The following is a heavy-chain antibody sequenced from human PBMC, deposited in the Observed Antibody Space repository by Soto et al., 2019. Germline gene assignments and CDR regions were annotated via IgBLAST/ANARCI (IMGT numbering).Heavy chain of an antibody. CDR3: ATRIDYGGTSNHYYYYGMDV. V-gene: IGHV3-11*01. CDR2: ISSSGSTI. J-gene: IGHJ6*02. D-gene: IGHD4-17*01. CDR1: GFTFSDYY. Sequence: QVQLVESGGGLVKPGGSLRLSCAASGFTFSDYYMSWIRQAPGKGLEWVSYISSSGSTIYYADSVKGRFTISRDNAKNSXYXXMNSLRAEDTAVYYCATRIDYGGTSNHYYYYGMDVWGQGTTVTVSS.